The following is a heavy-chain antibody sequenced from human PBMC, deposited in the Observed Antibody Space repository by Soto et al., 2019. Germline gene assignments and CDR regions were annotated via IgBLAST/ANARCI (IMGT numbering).Heavy chain of an antibody. V-gene: IGHV4-30-2*06. Sequence: SETLSLTCTVSGGSTSSGGYSWSWIRQSPEKGLEWLGCIYPTGSTYYHPSLKSRVTISIDTSRNQFSLNLTSVTAADTAVYYCARAPPGPSPRWALWAQGTPAPVCS. J-gene: IGHJ6*02. D-gene: IGHD3-10*01. CDR2: IYPTGST. CDR1: GGSTSSGGYS. CDR3: ARAPPGPSPRWAL.